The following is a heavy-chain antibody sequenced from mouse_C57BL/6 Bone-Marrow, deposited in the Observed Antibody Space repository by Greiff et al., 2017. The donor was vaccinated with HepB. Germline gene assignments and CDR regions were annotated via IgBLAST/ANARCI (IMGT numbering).Heavy chain of an antibody. V-gene: IGHV5-16*01. J-gene: IGHJ2*01. D-gene: IGHD1-1*01. CDR2: INYDGSST. Sequence: DVQLVESEGGLVQPGSSMKLSCTASGFTFSDYYMAWVRQVPEKGLEWVANINYDGSSTYYLDSLKSRFIISRDNAKNILYLQMSSLKSEDTATYYCARGDYYGSARDYFDYWGQGTTLTVSS. CDR3: ARGDYYGSARDYFDY. CDR1: GFTFSDYY.